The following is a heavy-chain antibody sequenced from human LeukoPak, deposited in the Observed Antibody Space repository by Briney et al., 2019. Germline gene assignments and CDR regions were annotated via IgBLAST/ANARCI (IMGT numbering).Heavy chain of an antibody. CDR2: IIPILGIA. J-gene: IGHJ4*02. CDR3: ARLEYYGDYSNTFEY. V-gene: IGHV1-69*04. D-gene: IGHD4-17*01. Sequence: SVKVSCKASGGTFSSYAISWVRQAPGQGLEWMGRIIPILGIANYAQKFQGRVTITADKSTSTAYMELSSLRSEDTAVYYCARLEYYGDYSNTFEYWGQGTLVTVSS. CDR1: GGTFSSYA.